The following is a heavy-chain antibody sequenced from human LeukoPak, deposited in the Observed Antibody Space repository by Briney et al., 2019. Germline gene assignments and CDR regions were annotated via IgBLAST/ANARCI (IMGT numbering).Heavy chain of an antibody. V-gene: IGHV4-34*01. Sequence: PSETLSLTCAVYGGSFSGYYWSWVRPPPGKGREWVGEINHSGSTNYNPSLKSRVIISVDTSKNQFSMKLSSVTAADTAVYYCARDEWRGWFDPWGQGTLVTVSS. CDR3: ARDEWRGWFDP. CDR1: GGSFSGYY. D-gene: IGHD2-8*01. CDR2: INHSGST. J-gene: IGHJ5*02.